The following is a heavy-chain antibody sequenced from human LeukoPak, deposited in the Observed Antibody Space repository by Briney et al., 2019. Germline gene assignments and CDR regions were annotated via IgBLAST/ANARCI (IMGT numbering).Heavy chain of an antibody. Sequence: SETLSLTCTVSGGSISSYCWSWIRQPPGKGLEWIGYIYYSGSTNYNPSLKSRVTISVDTSKNQFSLKLSSVTAADTAVYYCARAGELAAYMEVWGKGTTVTVSS. D-gene: IGHD3-10*01. V-gene: IGHV4-59*01. CDR1: GGSISSYC. CDR2: IYYSGST. J-gene: IGHJ6*03. CDR3: ARAGELAAYMEV.